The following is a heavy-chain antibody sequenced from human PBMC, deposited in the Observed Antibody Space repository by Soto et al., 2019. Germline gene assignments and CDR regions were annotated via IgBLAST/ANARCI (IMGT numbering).Heavy chain of an antibody. D-gene: IGHD4-17*01. Sequence: PGESLKISCKGSGYSFTSYWIGWVRQMPGKGLEWMGIIYPGDSDTRYSPSFQGQVTISADKSISTAYLQWSSLKASDTAMYYCARQSQLYGDYYYGMDVWGQGTTVTVSS. CDR2: IYPGDSDT. V-gene: IGHV5-51*01. J-gene: IGHJ6*02. CDR3: ARQSQLYGDYYYGMDV. CDR1: GYSFTSYW.